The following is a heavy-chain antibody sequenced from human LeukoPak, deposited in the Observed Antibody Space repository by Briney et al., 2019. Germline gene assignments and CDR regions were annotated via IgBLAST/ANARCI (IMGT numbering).Heavy chain of an antibody. V-gene: IGHV4-59*01. D-gene: IGHD1-26*01. Sequence: PSETLSLTCAVSGGSISSYYWGWIRQPPREGLGWIGYIHISGRTNSNPALKSRLTISVDTSKNQLSLKLTSVTVADTAVYYCAKEVVGLRYYMDVWGKGTTVTVSS. CDR1: GGSISSYY. CDR2: IHISGRT. CDR3: AKEVVGLRYYMDV. J-gene: IGHJ6*03.